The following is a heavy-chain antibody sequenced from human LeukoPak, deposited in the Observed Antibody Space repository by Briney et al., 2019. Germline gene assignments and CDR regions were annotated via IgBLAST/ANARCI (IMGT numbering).Heavy chain of an antibody. Sequence: SETLSLTCTVSGGSISSGDYYWSWIRQPPGKGLEWIGYIYYSGSTYYNPSLKSRVTISVDTSKNQFSLKLSSVTAADTAVYYCARAYYGSGRGMVSYWFDPWGQGTLVTASS. CDR2: IYYSGST. J-gene: IGHJ5*02. CDR3: ARAYYGSGRGMVSYWFDP. V-gene: IGHV4-30-4*01. CDR1: GGSISSGDYY. D-gene: IGHD3-10*01.